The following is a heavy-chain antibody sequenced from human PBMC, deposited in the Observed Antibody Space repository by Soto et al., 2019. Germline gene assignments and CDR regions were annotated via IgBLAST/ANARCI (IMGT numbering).Heavy chain of an antibody. J-gene: IGHJ4*02. CDR2: IYHSGST. CDR1: GGSISSSNW. D-gene: IGHD5-18*01. V-gene: IGHV4-4*02. Sequence: QVQLQESGPGLVKPSGTLSLTCAVSGGSISSSNWWRWVRHPPGKGLEWIGQIYHSGSTNYNPCLNRRVTISVDKSKNQFSLKLSSVTAADTAVYYCAGRFRLRQYSYGGRVGYYFDYWGQGTLVTVSS. CDR3: AGRFRLRQYSYGGRVGYYFDY.